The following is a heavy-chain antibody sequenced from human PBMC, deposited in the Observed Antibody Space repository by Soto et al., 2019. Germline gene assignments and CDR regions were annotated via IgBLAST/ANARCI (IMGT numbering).Heavy chain of an antibody. D-gene: IGHD3-22*01. V-gene: IGHV4-59*01. Sequence: SETLSLACTVSGGSISSYYLSWIRQRPGKGLEWIAYIYYSGSTNYNPSLKSRLTISVDTSKNQFSLKLSSVTAADTAVYYCERVIVVLRRPNWFDPSGQGTLVTVSS. CDR3: ERVIVVLRRPNWFDP. J-gene: IGHJ5*02. CDR2: IYYSGST. CDR1: GGSISSYY.